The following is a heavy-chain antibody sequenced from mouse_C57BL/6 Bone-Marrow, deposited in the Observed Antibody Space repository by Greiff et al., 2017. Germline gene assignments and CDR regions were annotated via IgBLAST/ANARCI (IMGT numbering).Heavy chain of an antibody. CDR1: AFNIKNTY. CDR3: ASNWVDY. CDR2: IVPANGNT. V-gene: IGHV14-3*01. D-gene: IGHD4-1*02. Sequence: VHVKQSVAELVRPGASVKLSCTASAFNIKNTYMPWVKQRPEQGLAWIGRIVPANGNTKYAPKFQGKATITADTSSNPAYLQLSSLTAEDTAIYYCASNWVDYWGPGTTLTVSS. J-gene: IGHJ2*01.